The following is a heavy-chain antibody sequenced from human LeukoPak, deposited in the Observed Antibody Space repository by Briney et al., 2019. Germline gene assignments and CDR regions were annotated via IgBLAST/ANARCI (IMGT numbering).Heavy chain of an antibody. D-gene: IGHD3-22*01. V-gene: IGHV3-7*01. CDR3: ARDYSSSGYYYDN. CDR1: GFTFSSYW. J-gene: IGHJ4*02. CDR2: IKQDGSEK. Sequence: GGSLRLSCAASGFTFSSYWMSWVRQAPGKGLEWVANIKQDGSEKYYVDSVKGRFTISRDNAKNPLYLQMNSLRAEDTAVYYCARDYSSSGYYYDNWGQGTLVTVSS.